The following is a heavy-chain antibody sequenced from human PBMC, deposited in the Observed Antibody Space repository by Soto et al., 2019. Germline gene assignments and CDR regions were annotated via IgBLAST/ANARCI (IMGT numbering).Heavy chain of an antibody. D-gene: IGHD3-3*01. Sequence: PSETLSLTCTVSGGSISSYYWSWIRQPPGKGLEWIGYIYYSGSTNYNPSLKSRVTISVDTSKNQFSLKLSSVTAADTAVYYCARALNYDFWSGYYRWGQGTLVTVSS. J-gene: IGHJ4*02. CDR2: IYYSGST. CDR3: ARALNYDFWSGYYR. CDR1: GGSISSYY. V-gene: IGHV4-59*01.